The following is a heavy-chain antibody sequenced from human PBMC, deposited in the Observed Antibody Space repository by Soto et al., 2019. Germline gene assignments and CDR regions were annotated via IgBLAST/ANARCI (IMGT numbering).Heavy chain of an antibody. CDR1: GYTFTSYA. CDR3: ARVGPYYYGSGSYCQH. CDR2: INAGNGNT. D-gene: IGHD3-10*01. V-gene: IGHV1-3*01. J-gene: IGHJ1*01. Sequence: ASVKVSCKASGYTFTSYAMHWVRQAPGQRLEWMGWINAGNGNTKYSQKFQGRVTITRDTSASTAYMELSSLRSEDTAVYYCARVGPYYYGSGSYCQHWGQGTLVTVSS.